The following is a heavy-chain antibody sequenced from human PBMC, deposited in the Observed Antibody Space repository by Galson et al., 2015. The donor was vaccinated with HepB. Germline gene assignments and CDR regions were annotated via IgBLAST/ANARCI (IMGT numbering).Heavy chain of an antibody. CDR1: GFTFSIYS. CDR3: ARDPAAGDS. V-gene: IGHV3-21*01. Sequence: SLRLSCAASGFTFSIYSMNWVRQAPGKGLEWVSSITDNGDVYYAVSVKGRFSISRDNAQNSLYLQMSSLRAEDTAMYYCARDPAAGDSWGQRTLVTVSS. J-gene: IGHJ4*02. CDR2: ITDNGDV. D-gene: IGHD6-13*01.